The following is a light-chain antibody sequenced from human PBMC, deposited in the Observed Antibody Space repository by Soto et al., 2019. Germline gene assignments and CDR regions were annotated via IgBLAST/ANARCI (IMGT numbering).Light chain of an antibody. V-gene: IGKV3-11*01. CDR1: QSIGTY. Sequence: EIVVPQCPATLSLSPGERATLSCRASQSIGTYLAWYQQKRGQAPRLLIYNAANRATGIPARFSGSGSGTDFTLTISSLEPEDFAVYYCQQRSDWPPNFGQGTRLEIK. CDR3: QQRSDWPPN. CDR2: NAA. J-gene: IGKJ5*01.